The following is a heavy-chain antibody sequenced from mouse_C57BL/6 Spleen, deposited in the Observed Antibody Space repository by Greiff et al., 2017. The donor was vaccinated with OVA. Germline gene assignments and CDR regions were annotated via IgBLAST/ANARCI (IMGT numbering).Heavy chain of an antibody. D-gene: IGHD2-5*01. CDR3: ARPPNSNYYFDY. Sequence: EVQVVESGGDLVKPGGSLKLSCAASGFTFSSYGMSWVRQTPDKRLEWVATISSGGSYTYYPDSVKGRFTISRDNAKNTLYLQMSSLKSEDTAMYYCARPPNSNYYFDYWGQGTTLTVSS. V-gene: IGHV5-6*01. J-gene: IGHJ2*01. CDR1: GFTFSSYG. CDR2: ISSGGSYT.